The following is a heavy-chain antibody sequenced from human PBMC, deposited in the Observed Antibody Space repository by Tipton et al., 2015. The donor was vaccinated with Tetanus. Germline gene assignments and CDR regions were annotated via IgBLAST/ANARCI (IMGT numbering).Heavy chain of an antibody. CDR2: IFNSGST. Sequence: TLSLTCTVSGGSMSNNYWSWIRQPPGKGLEGIAYIFNSGSTNYSHSLKSRVAISMDTSKNQITLKLSSVTAADTAVYYCARRSYCSSSRCFDAFDLWGQGTMFTVSS. J-gene: IGHJ3*01. D-gene: IGHD2-2*01. CDR3: ARRSYCSSSRCFDAFDL. V-gene: IGHV4-59*12. CDR1: GGSMSNNY.